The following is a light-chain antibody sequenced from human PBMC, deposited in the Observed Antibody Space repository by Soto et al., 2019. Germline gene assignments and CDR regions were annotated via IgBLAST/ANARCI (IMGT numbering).Light chain of an antibody. V-gene: IGKV1-9*01. CDR2: AAS. Sequence: IQLTQCPSSLSASVGDRVTITCRASQGINTFLAWYQQKAGKAPKLLIYAASTLQSGVPSRFSGSGSGTDFTLTISSLQSEDFATYYCQQLNSYPITFGQGTRLEIK. J-gene: IGKJ5*01. CDR3: QQLNSYPIT. CDR1: QGINTF.